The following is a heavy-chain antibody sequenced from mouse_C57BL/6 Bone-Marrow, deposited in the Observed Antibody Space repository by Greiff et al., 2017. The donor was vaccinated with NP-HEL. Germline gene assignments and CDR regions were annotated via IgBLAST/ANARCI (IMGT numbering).Heavy chain of an antibody. CDR1: GFSLTSYG. CDR2: IWRGGST. V-gene: IGHV2-5*01. J-gene: IGHJ4*01. D-gene: IGHD4-1*01. Sequence: VQRVESGPGLVQPSQSLSITCTVSGFSLTSYGVHWVRQSPGKGLEWLGVIWRGGSTDYNAAFMSRLSITKDNSKSQVFFKMNSLQADDTAIYYCAKNPPNWDEAMDYWGQGTSVTVSS. CDR3: AKNPPNWDEAMDY.